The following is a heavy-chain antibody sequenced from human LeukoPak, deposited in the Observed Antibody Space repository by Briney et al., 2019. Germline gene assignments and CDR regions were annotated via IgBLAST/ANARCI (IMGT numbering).Heavy chain of an antibody. CDR2: IYYSGAT. CDR3: ASDKRAGYFDY. Sequence: PSETLSLTCTVSGGSISTYYWNWIRQPPGKGLEWIGYIYYSGATNYNPSLKSRVTISVDTSKNQFSLKLSSVTAADTAVYYCASDKRAGYFDYWGQGTLVTVSS. D-gene: IGHD5-24*01. CDR1: GGSISTYY. V-gene: IGHV4-59*01. J-gene: IGHJ4*02.